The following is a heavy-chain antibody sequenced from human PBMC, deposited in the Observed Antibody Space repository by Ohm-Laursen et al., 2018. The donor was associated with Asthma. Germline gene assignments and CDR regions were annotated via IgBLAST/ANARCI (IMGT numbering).Heavy chain of an antibody. Sequence: SLRLSCAASGFTFSSYAMSWVRQAPGKGLVWVSRINSDGRNTIYADSVKGRFTVSRDDSKNTLYLQMNSLRPDDTAVYYCARDVMEWYLPAFDFWGQGTLVTVSS. D-gene: IGHD3-3*01. V-gene: IGHV3-74*01. J-gene: IGHJ4*02. CDR3: ARDVMEWYLPAFDF. CDR2: INSDGRNT. CDR1: GFTFSSYA.